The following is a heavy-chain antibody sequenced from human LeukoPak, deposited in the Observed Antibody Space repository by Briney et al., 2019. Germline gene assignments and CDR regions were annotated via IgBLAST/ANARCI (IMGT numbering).Heavy chain of an antibody. CDR3: AKDVRGGPIVGAGSVDY. CDR1: GYTFTNYG. CDR2: ISSYNGNT. V-gene: IGHV1-18*01. Sequence: ASVKVSCKASGYTFTNYGISWVRQAPGQGLEWMGWISSYNGNTNYAQKLQGRVTVTTDTSTSTAYMELRSLRSDDTAVYYCAKDVRGGPIVGAGSVDYWGQGTLVTVSS. D-gene: IGHD1-26*01. J-gene: IGHJ4*02.